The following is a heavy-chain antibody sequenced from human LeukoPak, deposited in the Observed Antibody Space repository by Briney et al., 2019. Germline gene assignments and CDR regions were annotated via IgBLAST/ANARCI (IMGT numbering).Heavy chain of an antibody. CDR2: ISSSSSYI. D-gene: IGHD5-12*01. CDR3: ARDRYSSFDP. Sequence: GGSLRLSCAASGFTFSNYAMNWVRQAPGKGLEWVSSISSSSSYIYYADLVKGRFTISRDNAKNSLYLHMNSLRAEDTAVYYCARDRYSSFDPWGQGTLVTVSS. CDR1: GFTFSNYA. J-gene: IGHJ5*02. V-gene: IGHV3-21*01.